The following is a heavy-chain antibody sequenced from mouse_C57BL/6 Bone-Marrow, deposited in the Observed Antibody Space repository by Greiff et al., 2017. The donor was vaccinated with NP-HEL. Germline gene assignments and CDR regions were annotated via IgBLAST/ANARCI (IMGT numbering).Heavy chain of an antibody. CDR2: IRNKANGYTT. CDR3: ARYIYYGNPGYAMDY. J-gene: IGHJ4*01. Sequence: DVMLVESGGGLVQPGGSLSLSCAASGFTFTDYYMSWVRQPPGKALEWLGFIRNKANGYTTEYSASVKGQFTIYRDNSQSILYLQMNALRAEDSATYYCARYIYYGNPGYAMDYWGQGTSVTVSS. CDR1: GFTFTDYY. V-gene: IGHV7-3*01. D-gene: IGHD2-1*01.